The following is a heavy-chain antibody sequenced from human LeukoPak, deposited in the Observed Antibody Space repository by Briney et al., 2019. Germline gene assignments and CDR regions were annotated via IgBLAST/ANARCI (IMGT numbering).Heavy chain of an antibody. Sequence: GGSLRLSCAASGFTFSSYSMNWVRQAPGKGLEWVSYISSSSSTIYYADSVKGRFTISRDNAKNSLYLQMNSLRDEDTAVYYCARDRGYDILTGTLDYWGQGTLVTVSS. D-gene: IGHD3-9*01. CDR1: GFTFSSYS. J-gene: IGHJ4*02. V-gene: IGHV3-48*02. CDR2: ISSSSSTI. CDR3: ARDRGYDILTGTLDY.